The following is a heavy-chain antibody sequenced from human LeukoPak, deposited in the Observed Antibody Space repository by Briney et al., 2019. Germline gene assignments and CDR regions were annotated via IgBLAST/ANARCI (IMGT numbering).Heavy chain of an antibody. J-gene: IGHJ4*02. D-gene: IGHD2-2*02. CDR1: GFTFSSYG. V-gene: IGHV3-30*02. Sequence: GGSLRLSCAASGFTFSSYGMHWVRQAPGKGLEWVAFIRYDGSNKYYADSVKGRFTISRDNSKDTLYLQMNSLRAEDTAVYYCAKPLAKLGYCSSTSCSTADYWGQGTLVTVSS. CDR3: AKPLAKLGYCSSTSCSTADY. CDR2: IRYDGSNK.